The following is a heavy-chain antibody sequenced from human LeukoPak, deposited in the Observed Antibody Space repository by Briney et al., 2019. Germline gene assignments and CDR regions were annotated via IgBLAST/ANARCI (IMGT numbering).Heavy chain of an antibody. V-gene: IGHV4-4*07. CDR3: ARDPQLGPFDY. J-gene: IGHJ4*02. D-gene: IGHD6-6*01. CDR2: IYTSGRT. Sequence: WETLSLTCTVSGGSISSYYWSWIRQPAGKGLEWIGRIYTSGRTNYNPSLKSRVTMSVDTSKKQFSLKLSSVTAADTAVYYCARDPQLGPFDYWGQGTLVTVSS. CDR1: GGSISSYY.